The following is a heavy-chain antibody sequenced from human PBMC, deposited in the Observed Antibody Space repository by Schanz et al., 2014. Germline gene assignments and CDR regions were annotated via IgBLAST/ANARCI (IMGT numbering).Heavy chain of an antibody. CDR2: MNESHSTI. V-gene: IGHV3-23*01. D-gene: IGHD3-10*01. Sequence: EVQLLESGGGLVEPGGSLRLSCAASGFSFSSYAMGWVRQARGKGLEWVSAMNESHSTIYYADSVRGRFTISRDNSKNSLYLQMNSLRPEDTALYYCAKGSRSGSKVMDVWGKGTTVTVSS. CDR3: AKGSRSGSKVMDV. J-gene: IGHJ6*03. CDR1: GFSFSSYA.